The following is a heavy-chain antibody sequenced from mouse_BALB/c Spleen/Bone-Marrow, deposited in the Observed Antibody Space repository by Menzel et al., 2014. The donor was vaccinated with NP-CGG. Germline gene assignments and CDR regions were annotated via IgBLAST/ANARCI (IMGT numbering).Heavy chain of an antibody. CDR3: ARHDYDWFAY. V-gene: IGHV5-9-2*01. D-gene: IGHD2-4*01. J-gene: IGHJ3*01. Sequence: EVQRVESGGGLVKPGGSLKLSCAASGFNFSSYGMSWVRQTPEKRLEGVAGISGGGSYTYFPDSVKGRITISRDNAKNNLYLQMSSLRSEDTALYYCARHDYDWFAYWGQGTLVTVSA. CDR2: ISGGGSYT. CDR1: GFNFSSYG.